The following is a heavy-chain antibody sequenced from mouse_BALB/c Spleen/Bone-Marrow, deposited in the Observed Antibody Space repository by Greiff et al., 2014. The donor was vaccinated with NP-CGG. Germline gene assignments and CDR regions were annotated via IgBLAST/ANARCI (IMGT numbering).Heavy chain of an antibody. D-gene: IGHD2-1*01. CDR3: AREDMGYGNYDWFAY. Sequence: DLAKPGASVKLSCKASGYTFTSYWINWIKQRPGQGLEWIGRISPGSGGTYYNEMFKGKATLTVDTSSSTAHIQLSSLSSDDSAVYFCAREDMGYGNYDWFAYWGQGTLVTVSA. J-gene: IGHJ3*01. V-gene: IGHV1S41*01. CDR2: ISPGSGGT. CDR1: GYTFTSYW.